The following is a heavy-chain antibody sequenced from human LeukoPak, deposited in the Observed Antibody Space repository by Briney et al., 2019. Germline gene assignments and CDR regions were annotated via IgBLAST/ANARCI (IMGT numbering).Heavy chain of an antibody. CDR3: ARDTGSSPGDY. Sequence: ASVKVSCKASGYTFTNYDINWVRQATGQGLEWLGWMNPNSGNTVHAQNFQGRVTIARNTSISTAYMDLRSLRSDDTAVYYCARDTGSSPGDYWGQGTLVTVSS. V-gene: IGHV1-8*03. CDR2: MNPNSGNT. D-gene: IGHD1-26*01. J-gene: IGHJ4*02. CDR1: GYTFTNYD.